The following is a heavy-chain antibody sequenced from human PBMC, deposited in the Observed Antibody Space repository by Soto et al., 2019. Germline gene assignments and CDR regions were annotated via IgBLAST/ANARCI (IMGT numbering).Heavy chain of an antibody. CDR3: ARGVRAETYYNAFDY. Sequence: QVQLVESGGGVVQPGSSLSLSCAAAGFSFKNYAFHWVRQAPGKGLEWVALISHNDEPKIFYPASVQGRFTISRDNFKNTVYLQMNSLRDEDTAVYHCARGVRAETYYNAFDYWGQGTQVTVSS. CDR2: ISHNDEPKI. D-gene: IGHD3-10*01. CDR1: GFSFKNYA. V-gene: IGHV3-30-3*01. J-gene: IGHJ4*01.